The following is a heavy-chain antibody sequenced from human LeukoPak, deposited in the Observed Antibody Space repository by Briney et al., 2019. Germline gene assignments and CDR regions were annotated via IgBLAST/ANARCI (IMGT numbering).Heavy chain of an antibody. CDR3: ASTYYYDSSGYYYVPDY. V-gene: IGHV3-11*01. D-gene: IGHD3-22*01. CDR2: ITSAGGTI. Sequence: GGSLRLSCAASGFTFSGYWMGWVRQAPGKGLEWVSYITSAGGTIFYTDSVKGRFIVSRDNAKNSLYLQMNSLRAEDTAVYYCASTYYYDSSGYYYVPDYWGQGTLVTVSS. J-gene: IGHJ4*02. CDR1: GFTFSGYW.